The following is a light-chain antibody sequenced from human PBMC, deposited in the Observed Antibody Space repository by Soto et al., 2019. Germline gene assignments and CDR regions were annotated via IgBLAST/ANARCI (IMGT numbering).Light chain of an antibody. CDR2: GAS. Sequence: DIQLTQSPSFLSASVGDRVTITCRASQGISSYLAWYQQKPGKAPKLLIYGASTLQSGVPSRFGGSGSGTEFTLTISSVQPEDHSTYYCQQLNSYPLTFGQGTKLEIK. V-gene: IGKV1-9*01. CDR3: QQLNSYPLT. J-gene: IGKJ2*01. CDR1: QGISSY.